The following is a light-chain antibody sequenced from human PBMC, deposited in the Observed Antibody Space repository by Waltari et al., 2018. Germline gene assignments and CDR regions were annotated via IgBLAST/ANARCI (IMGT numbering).Light chain of an antibody. V-gene: IGLV1-51*01. CDR1: IGNNY. J-gene: IGLJ2*01. CDR2: DNN. Sequence: QSVLTQPPSVSAAPGQMVSISCSGDIGNNYVSWYQQVPGTAPKLVIHDNNKRTSGNPGRFSASKSATSATLVITGLQTGDEADYFCGSWINSLSTVVFGGRTKLTVL. CDR3: GSWINSLSTVV.